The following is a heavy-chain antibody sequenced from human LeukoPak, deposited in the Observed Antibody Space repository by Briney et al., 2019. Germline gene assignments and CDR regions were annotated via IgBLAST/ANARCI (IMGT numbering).Heavy chain of an antibody. CDR2: IYHSGST. V-gene: IGHV4-38-2*02. Sequence: SETLSLTCTVSGYSISNGYYWGWIRQPPGKGLEWIGSIYHSGSTYYNPSLKSRVTISVDTSKNQFSLKLSSVTAADTAVYYCAREVIGIAVAGGYFDYWGQGTLVTVSS. CDR1: GYSISNGYY. D-gene: IGHD6-19*01. CDR3: AREVIGIAVAGGYFDY. J-gene: IGHJ4*02.